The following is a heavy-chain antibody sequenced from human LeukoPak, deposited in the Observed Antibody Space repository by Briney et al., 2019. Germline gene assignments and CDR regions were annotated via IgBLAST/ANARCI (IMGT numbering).Heavy chain of an antibody. Sequence: GGSLRLSCAASGFTFSSYSMNWVRQAPGKGLEWVSSISSSSSYIYYADSVKGRYTISRDNSKNTLYLQMNSLRAEDTAVYYCAKDRTYSSGWIKYWGQGTLVTVSS. V-gene: IGHV3-21*01. D-gene: IGHD6-19*01. CDR3: AKDRTYSSGWIKY. CDR1: GFTFSSYS. CDR2: ISSSSSYI. J-gene: IGHJ4*02.